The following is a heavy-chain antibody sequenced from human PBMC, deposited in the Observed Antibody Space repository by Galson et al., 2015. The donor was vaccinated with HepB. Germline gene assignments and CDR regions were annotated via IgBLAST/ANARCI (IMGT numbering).Heavy chain of an antibody. CDR3: ARLPYDSSGHFFDY. D-gene: IGHD3-22*01. CDR1: GYIFTSHW. V-gene: IGHV5-51*01. J-gene: IGHJ4*02. CDR2: IFPGDSET. Sequence: QSGAEVKKPGESLRISCKGSGYIFTSHWIGWVRQMPGKGLEWMGIIFPGDSETRYSPPFEGQVIFSFDESISTAYLQWTSLKASDTAMYYCARLPYDSSGHFFDYWGQGTLVTVSS.